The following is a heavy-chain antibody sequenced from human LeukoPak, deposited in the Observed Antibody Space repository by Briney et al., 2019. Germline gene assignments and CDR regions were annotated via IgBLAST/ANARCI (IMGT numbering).Heavy chain of an antibody. Sequence: PSETLSLTCTVSGGSISSYYWSWIRQPPGKGLEWIGYIYDSGSTNYNPSLKSRSTISVDTSKNQFSLKLSSVTAADTAVYYCASRGRNDYYFDYWGQGTLVTVSS. V-gene: IGHV4-59*08. D-gene: IGHD3-10*01. J-gene: IGHJ4*02. CDR3: ASRGRNDYYFDY. CDR1: GGSISSYY. CDR2: IYDSGST.